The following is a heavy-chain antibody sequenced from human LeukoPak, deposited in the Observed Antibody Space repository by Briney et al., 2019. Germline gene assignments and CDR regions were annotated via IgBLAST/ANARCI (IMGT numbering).Heavy chain of an antibody. V-gene: IGHV3-23*01. D-gene: IGHD5-18*01. CDR1: GFTFSSYA. Sequence: GGSLRLSCAASGFTFSSYAMSWVRQAPGKGLEWVSAISGSGGSTYYADSVKGRFTISRDNSKNTLYLQMNSLRAEDTAVYYCAKTTAMATSYYYHYGMDVWGQGTTVTVSS. CDR2: ISGSGGST. CDR3: AKTTAMATSYYYHYGMDV. J-gene: IGHJ6*02.